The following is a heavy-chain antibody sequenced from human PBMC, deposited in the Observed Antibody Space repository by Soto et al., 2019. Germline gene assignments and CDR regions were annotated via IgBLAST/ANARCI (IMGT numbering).Heavy chain of an antibody. D-gene: IGHD2-15*01. CDR1: GFTFSSYG. V-gene: IGHV3-33*01. Sequence: QVHLVESGGGVVQPGRSLRLSCAASGFTFSSYGMHWVRQAPGKGLEWVAVIWYYGSNKYYADSVKGRFTISRDNSKNTLYLQMNSLRAEDTAVYYCARDPRRSGGSCLDYWGQGTLVTVSS. CDR2: IWYYGSNK. CDR3: ARDPRRSGGSCLDY. J-gene: IGHJ4*02.